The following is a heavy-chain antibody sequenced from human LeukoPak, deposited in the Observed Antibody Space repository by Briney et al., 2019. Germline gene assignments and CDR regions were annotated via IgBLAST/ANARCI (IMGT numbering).Heavy chain of an antibody. D-gene: IGHD6-6*01. Sequence: SQTLSLTCAISGDSVSSNSAAWNWIRQSPSRGLEWLGRTYYRSKWYNDYAVSVKSRITINPDTSKNQFPLQLNSVTPEDTAVYYCAREGSPARGSIAARRGWFDPWGQGTLVTVSS. J-gene: IGHJ5*02. V-gene: IGHV6-1*01. CDR2: TYYRSKWYN. CDR3: AREGSPARGSIAARRGWFDP. CDR1: GDSVSSNSAA.